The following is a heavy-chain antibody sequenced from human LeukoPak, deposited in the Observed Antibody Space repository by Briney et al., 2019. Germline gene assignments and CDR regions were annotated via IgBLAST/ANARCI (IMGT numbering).Heavy chain of an antibody. J-gene: IGHJ4*02. Sequence: GSLILSCAASGFTFSSYRMSWVRQAPGKGLEWVANIKQDGSEKYYVDSVKGRFTISRDNAKNSLYLQMNSLRAEDTAVYYCARVPFDYGDYVFDYWGQGTLVTVSS. CDR1: GFTFSSYR. D-gene: IGHD4-17*01. V-gene: IGHV3-7*01. CDR3: ARVPFDYGDYVFDY. CDR2: IKQDGSEK.